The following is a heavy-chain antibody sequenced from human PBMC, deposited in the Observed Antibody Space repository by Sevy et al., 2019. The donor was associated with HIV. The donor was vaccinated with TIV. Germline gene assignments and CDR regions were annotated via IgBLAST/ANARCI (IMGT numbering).Heavy chain of an antibody. Sequence: GGSLRLSCAVSGFTFRSYWMSWVRQAPGKGLEWVAHIKVDGSEKYHVDSVKGRFTISRDNAKSSLFLQMISLRVEDTAVYYCARDCSSTSCLWGLDVWGQGTAVTVSS. V-gene: IGHV3-7*03. J-gene: IGHJ6*02. CDR1: GFTFRSYW. D-gene: IGHD2-2*01. CDR2: IKVDGSEK. CDR3: ARDCSSTSCLWGLDV.